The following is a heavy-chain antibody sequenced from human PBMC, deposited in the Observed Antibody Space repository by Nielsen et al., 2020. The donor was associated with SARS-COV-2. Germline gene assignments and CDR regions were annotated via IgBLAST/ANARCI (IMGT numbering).Heavy chain of an antibody. CDR3: AREGSSWSFDY. D-gene: IGHD6-13*01. CDR2: FNAGYGNT. J-gene: IGHJ4*02. V-gene: IGHV1-3*01. Sequence: ASVKVSCKASGYTFSNYAMHWVRQAPGQRLELMGWFNAGYGNTKYSQKFQGRVTITRDTSASTAYLELSSLRSEDTAVYFCAREGSSWSFDYWGQGTLVTVSS. CDR1: GYTFSNYA.